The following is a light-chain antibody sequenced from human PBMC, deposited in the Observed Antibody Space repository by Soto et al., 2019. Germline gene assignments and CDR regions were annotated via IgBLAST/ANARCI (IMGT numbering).Light chain of an antibody. CDR1: QGIRSL. V-gene: IGKV3-11*01. CDR2: DAS. J-gene: IGKJ2*01. Sequence: EIVLTQSPASLSLSPGERATLSCRASQGIRSLLAWYQQKPGQAPRLLIYDASTRATDIPARFSGSGSGTDFTLTSSSLEPADYAIYYCLQGSSWPLTFGHGTKLEIK. CDR3: LQGSSWPLT.